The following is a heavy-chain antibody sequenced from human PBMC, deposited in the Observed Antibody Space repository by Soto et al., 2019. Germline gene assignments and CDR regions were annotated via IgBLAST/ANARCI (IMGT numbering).Heavy chain of an antibody. CDR1: GLSFSSYG. CDR3: AGSTSWYSNYFDY. V-gene: IGHV3-33*01. J-gene: IGHJ4*02. D-gene: IGHD2-2*01. Sequence: QLVESGGGVVQPGRSLRLSCEASGLSFSSYGVHWVRQAPGQGLEWVAVIWYDGSKKYYADSVKGRFTISRDNSKNTLNLQMNSLTVEDTAMYYCAGSTSWYSNYFDYWGQGTLATVSS. CDR2: IWYDGSKK.